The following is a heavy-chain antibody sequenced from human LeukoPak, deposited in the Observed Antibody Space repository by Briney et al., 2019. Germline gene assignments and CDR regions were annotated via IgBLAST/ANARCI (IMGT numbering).Heavy chain of an antibody. V-gene: IGHV1-46*02. CDR2: INPSGDGT. J-gene: IGHJ6*02. D-gene: IGHD2-15*01. Sequence: ASVKVSCKASGYTFNTNYIHWVRQAPGQGLEWIGVINPSGDGTSYPQKFQGRVTLTRDTSTSTVYMELSSLRSEDTAVYYCATKGYCSGGSCYYYYYGMDVWGQGTTVTVSS. CDR1: GYTFNTNY. CDR3: ATKGYCSGGSCYYYYYGMDV.